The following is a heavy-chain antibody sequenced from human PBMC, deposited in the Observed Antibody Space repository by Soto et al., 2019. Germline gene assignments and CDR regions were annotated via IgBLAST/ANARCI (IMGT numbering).Heavy chain of an antibody. V-gene: IGHV3-23*01. CDR1: GFAFSRSA. CDR2: ISGGGGST. Sequence: GSLILSCAASGFAFSRSAMSLVRQAPGKGLEWVSSISGGGGSTYYADSVKGRFTISRDNSTNTLYVQMNSLRADDTAVYYCERVTALYSGSSYFDYWGQGTLVTVYS. CDR3: ERVTALYSGSSYFDY. D-gene: IGHD1-26*01. J-gene: IGHJ4*02.